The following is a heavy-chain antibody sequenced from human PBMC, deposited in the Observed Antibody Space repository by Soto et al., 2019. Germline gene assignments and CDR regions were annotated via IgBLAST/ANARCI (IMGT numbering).Heavy chain of an antibody. J-gene: IGHJ6*02. CDR3: ARAPHSDYYGMDV. CDR1: GGSFSGYY. V-gene: IGHV4-34*01. CDR2: INHSGST. Sequence: SETLSLTCAVYGGSFSGYYWSWIRQPPGKGLEWIGEINHSGSTNYNPSLKSRATISVDTSKNQFSLKLSSVTAADTAVYYCARAPHSDYYGMDVCGQGTPVTVSS.